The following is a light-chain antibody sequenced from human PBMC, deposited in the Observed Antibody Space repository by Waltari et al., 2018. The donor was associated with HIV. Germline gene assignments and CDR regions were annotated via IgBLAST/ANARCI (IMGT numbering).Light chain of an antibody. Sequence: EIVLTQSPATLSLSPGERATLSCGASQSVSNNYLAWSQQKPGLPPRLLIYDASRRAAGIPDRFTGSGSGTDFTLTINRLETEDFAVYYCHQFGSSISYSFGQGTKLEIK. J-gene: IGKJ2*03. CDR3: HQFGSSISYS. V-gene: IGKV3D-20*01. CDR2: DAS. CDR1: QSVSNNY.